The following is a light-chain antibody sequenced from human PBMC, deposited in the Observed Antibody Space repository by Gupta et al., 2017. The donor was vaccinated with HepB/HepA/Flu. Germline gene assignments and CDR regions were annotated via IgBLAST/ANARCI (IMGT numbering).Light chain of an antibody. CDR3: QQLNTFMCT. CDR1: QGISSA. J-gene: IGKJ2*02. V-gene: IGKV1-13*02. CDR2: DAS. Sequence: AIQLPQFPSSLSASVGDRVTITCRTSQGISSALAWYQQRPGKAPRLLIYDASSLESGVPSRFSGSGSGTDVTLIISSLQPEDSATYYCQQLNTFMCTFGQGTKLEIK.